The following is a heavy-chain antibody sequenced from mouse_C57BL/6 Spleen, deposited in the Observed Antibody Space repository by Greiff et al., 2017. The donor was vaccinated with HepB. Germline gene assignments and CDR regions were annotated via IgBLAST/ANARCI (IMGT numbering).Heavy chain of an antibody. CDR3: AREDYDYEGYAMDY. CDR1: GYTFTSYG. J-gene: IGHJ4*01. D-gene: IGHD2-4*01. CDR2: IYPRSGNT. V-gene: IGHV1-81*01. Sequence: VQLQQSGAELARPGASVKLSCKASGYTFTSYGISWVKQRTGQGLEWIGEIYPRSGNTYYNEKFKGKATLTADKSSSTAYMELRSLTSEDSAVYFCAREDYDYEGYAMDYWGQGTSVTVSS.